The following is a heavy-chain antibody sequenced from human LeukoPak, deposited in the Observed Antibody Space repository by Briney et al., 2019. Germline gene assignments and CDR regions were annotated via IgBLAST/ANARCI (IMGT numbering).Heavy chain of an antibody. V-gene: IGHV3-23*01. CDR3: ARDSSYGDTDY. J-gene: IGHJ4*02. CDR2: ISGGGGNT. Sequence: QPGGSLRLSCAASGFTFSNCAMGWVRQAPGKELEWVSAISGGGGNTYYADSVKGRFTISRDNAKNSLYLQMNSLRAEDTAVYYCARDSSYGDTDYWGQGTLVTVSS. D-gene: IGHD4-17*01. CDR1: GFTFSNCA.